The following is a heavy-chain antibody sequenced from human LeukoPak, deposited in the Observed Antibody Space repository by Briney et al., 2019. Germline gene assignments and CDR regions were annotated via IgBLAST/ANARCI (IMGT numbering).Heavy chain of an antibody. Sequence: SETLSLTCTVSGGSISSGDYYWSWIRQPPGKGLEWIGYTYYSGSTYYNPSLKSRVTISVDTSKNQFSLKLSSVTAADTAVYYCARGAGDTAMLEDYWGQGTLVTVSS. CDR1: GGSISSGDYY. J-gene: IGHJ4*02. V-gene: IGHV4-30-4*08. CDR3: ARGAGDTAMLEDY. D-gene: IGHD5-18*01. CDR2: TYYSGST.